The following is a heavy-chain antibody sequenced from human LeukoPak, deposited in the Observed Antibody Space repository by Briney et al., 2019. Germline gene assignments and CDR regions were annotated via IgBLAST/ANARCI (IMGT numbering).Heavy chain of an antibody. CDR1: GFTFDDYA. D-gene: IGHD1-26*01. J-gene: IGHJ4*02. CDR2: ISWNSGSV. V-gene: IGHV3-9*01. CDR3: ARLATIGGSYYDY. Sequence: TGGSLRLSCAASGFTFDDYAMHWVRQAPGKGLEWVSGISWNSGSVGYADSVKGRFTISRDNAKNSLYLQMNSLRAEDTALYYCARLATIGGSYYDYWGQGTPVTVSS.